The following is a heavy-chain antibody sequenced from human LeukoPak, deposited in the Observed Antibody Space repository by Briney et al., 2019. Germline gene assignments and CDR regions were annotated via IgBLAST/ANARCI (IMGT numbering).Heavy chain of an antibody. V-gene: IGHV3-64D*06. D-gene: IGHD2-15*01. CDR3: VKGAVAATRYWFDP. Sequence: GGSLRLSCSASGFTFSNYAMHWVHQAPGKGLEYVSVITSNGGSTYYADSVRGRFTISRDNSKNTLYLQMSSLRPEDTAVYYCVKGAVAATRYWFDPWGQGTLVTVSS. CDR2: ITSNGGST. CDR1: GFTFSNYA. J-gene: IGHJ5*02.